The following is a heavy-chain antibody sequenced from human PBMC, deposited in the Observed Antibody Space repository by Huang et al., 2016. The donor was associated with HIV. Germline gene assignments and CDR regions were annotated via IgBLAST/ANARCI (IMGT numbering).Heavy chain of an antibody. D-gene: IGHD6-25*01. CDR1: GYIFSTYD. CDR2: IKAGNGNT. Sequence: QVQLVQSGAEVKKPGASVKVSCKASGYIFSTYDTHWVRQAPGQRLEWMGRIKAGNGNTKYSQRVQGRVTITRDTAANTAYVELSSLRSEDTGVYYCARGIAAGDYWGQGTLVTVSS. CDR3: ARGIAAGDY. J-gene: IGHJ4*02. V-gene: IGHV1-3*01.